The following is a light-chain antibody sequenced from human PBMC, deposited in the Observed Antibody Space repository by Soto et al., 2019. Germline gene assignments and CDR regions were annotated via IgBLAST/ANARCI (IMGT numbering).Light chain of an antibody. CDR1: QSVDTC. V-gene: IGKV1-5*03. CDR3: QQFYRYPCT. J-gene: IGKJ1*01. Sequence: DIQMTQSPSTLSSSVGERVTITCRASQSVDTCLAWYQQKPGKAPHLLIYKASTLETGVPSRFSGSGSVTELTLTSRRLEAYDFSTYYYQQFYRYPCTFGQGTKVEIK. CDR2: KAS.